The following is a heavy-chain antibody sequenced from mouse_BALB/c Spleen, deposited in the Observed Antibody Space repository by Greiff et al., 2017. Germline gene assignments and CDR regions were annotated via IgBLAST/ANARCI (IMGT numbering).Heavy chain of an antibody. V-gene: IGHV1-14*01. Sequence: VQLQQPGPELVKPGASVKMSCKASGYTFTSYVMHWVKQKPGQGLEWIGYINPYNDGTKYNEKFKGKATLTSDKSSSTAYMELSSLTSEDSAVYYCARPYYYGSSSYAMDYWGQGTSVTVSS. J-gene: IGHJ4*01. CDR3: ARPYYYGSSSYAMDY. CDR2: INPYNDGT. D-gene: IGHD1-1*01. CDR1: GYTFTSYV.